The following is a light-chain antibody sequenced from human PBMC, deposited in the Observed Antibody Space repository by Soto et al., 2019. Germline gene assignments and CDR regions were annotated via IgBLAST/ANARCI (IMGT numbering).Light chain of an antibody. CDR1: SSDVGGYNY. J-gene: IGLJ2*01. V-gene: IGLV2-14*01. CDR2: EVS. CDR3: SSYTSSSTLA. Sequence: QSALTQPASVSGSPGXSXTISCTGTSSDVGGYNYVSWYQQHPGKAPKLMIYEVSNRPSGVSNRFSGSKSGNTASLTISGLQAEDEADYYCSSYTSSSTLAFGGGTKLTVL.